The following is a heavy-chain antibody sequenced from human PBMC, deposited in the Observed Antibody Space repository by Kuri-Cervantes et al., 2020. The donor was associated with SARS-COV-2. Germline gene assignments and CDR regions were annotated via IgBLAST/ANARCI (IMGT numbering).Heavy chain of an antibody. Sequence: GESLKISCAASGFTFSSYEMNWVRQAPGKGLEWVSYISSSSSTIYYADSVKGRFTIPRDNAKNSLYLQMNSLRAEDTAVYYCARDWGAELLWFGESYLGMDVWGQGTTVTVSS. V-gene: IGHV3-48*01. D-gene: IGHD3-10*01. CDR2: ISSSSSTI. CDR3: ARDWGAELLWFGESYLGMDV. CDR1: GFTFSSYE. J-gene: IGHJ6*02.